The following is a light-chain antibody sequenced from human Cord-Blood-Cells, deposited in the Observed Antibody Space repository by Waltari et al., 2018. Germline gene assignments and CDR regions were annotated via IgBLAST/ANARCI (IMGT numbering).Light chain of an antibody. CDR2: DVS. CDR3: SSYAGSIYVV. Sequence: QSALTQPPSASGSPGQSVTISCTGTSSDVGGYNYVSLYQQHPGKAPKPMLYDVSKRPSGVPDRFSGSKSGNTASLTVSGLQAEDEADYYCSSYAGSIYVVFGGGTKLTVL. J-gene: IGLJ2*01. V-gene: IGLV2-8*01. CDR1: SSDVGGYNY.